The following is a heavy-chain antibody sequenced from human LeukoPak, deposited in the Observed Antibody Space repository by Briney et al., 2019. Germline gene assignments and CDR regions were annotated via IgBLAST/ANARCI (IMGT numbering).Heavy chain of an antibody. V-gene: IGHV4-34*01. CDR2: INHSGST. CDR3: ARADYFIAAAAFDI. D-gene: IGHD6-13*01. J-gene: IGHJ3*02. CDR1: GGSFSGYY. Sequence: SETLSLTCAVYGGSFSGYYWSWIRQPPGKGLEWIGEINHSGSTNYNPSLKSRVTISVDTTKNQFSLKLSSVTAADTAVYYCARADYFIAAAAFDIWGQGTMVTVSS.